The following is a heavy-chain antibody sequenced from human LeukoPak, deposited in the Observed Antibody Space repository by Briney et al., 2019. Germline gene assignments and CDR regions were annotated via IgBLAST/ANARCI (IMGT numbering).Heavy chain of an antibody. CDR2: MNPNSGNT. Sequence: ASVKVSCKASGYTFTSYDINWVRQATGQGLEWMGWMNPNSGNTCYAQKFQGRVTMTRNTSISTAYMELSSLRSEDTAVYYCARAGRYSRTTDYWGQGTLVTVSS. J-gene: IGHJ4*02. CDR1: GYTFTSYD. CDR3: ARAGRYSRTTDY. D-gene: IGHD6-13*01. V-gene: IGHV1-8*01.